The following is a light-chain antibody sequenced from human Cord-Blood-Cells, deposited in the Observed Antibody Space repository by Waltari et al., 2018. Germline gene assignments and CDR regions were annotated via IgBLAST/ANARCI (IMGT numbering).Light chain of an antibody. CDR1: SPNIGSNY. J-gene: IGLJ3*02. CDR2: RNN. CDR3: AAWDDSLSGPV. Sequence: QSVLTHPPSASGTPAQRVTTSCSGSSPNIGSNYVYWYQQPPGTAPKPLPYRNNRRPSGVPDRFSGSKSGTSASLAISGLRSEDEADYYCAAWDDSLSGPVFGGGTKLTVL. V-gene: IGLV1-47*01.